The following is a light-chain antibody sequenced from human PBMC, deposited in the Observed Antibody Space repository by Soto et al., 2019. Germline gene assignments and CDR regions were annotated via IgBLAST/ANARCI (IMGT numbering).Light chain of an antibody. CDR1: SREVGGYNY. V-gene: IGLV2-14*01. Sequence: QSALTQPASVSGSPGQSITISCTGNSREVGGYNYVSWYQQHPGKAPKLMIYEVSNQPSGVSNRFSGSKSGNTASLTISGLQAEDEADYYCSSYTSSSTLCVFGTGTKLTVL. CDR3: SSYTSSSTLCV. J-gene: IGLJ1*01. CDR2: EVS.